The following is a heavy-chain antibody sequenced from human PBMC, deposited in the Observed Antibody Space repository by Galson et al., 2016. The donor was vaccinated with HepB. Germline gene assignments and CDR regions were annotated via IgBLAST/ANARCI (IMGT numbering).Heavy chain of an antibody. CDR2: IDQSERER. CDR1: GFSLSSYW. CDR3: VRKRYYYENKKGWFDL. D-gene: IGHD3-22*01. J-gene: IGHJ5*02. V-gene: IGHV3-7*03. Sequence: SLRLSCAASGFSLSSYWMSWVRQAPGKGLERVASIDQSERERDYVESVKGRLTIFRDNAKNALYLQMNSLRVEDTAVYHCVRKRYYYENKKGWFDLWGQGALVTVSS.